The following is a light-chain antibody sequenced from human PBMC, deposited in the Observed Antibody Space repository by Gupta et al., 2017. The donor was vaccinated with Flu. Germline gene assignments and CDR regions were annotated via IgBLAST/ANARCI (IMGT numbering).Light chain of an antibody. J-gene: IGKJ1*01. Sequence: GTLSLSPGERATSSCRASQSVSSSYLAWYQQKPGQAPRLLIYGASSRATGIPDRFSGSGSGTDFTLTISRLEPEDFAVYYCQQYGSSPRTFGQGTKVEIK. CDR3: QQYGSSPRT. CDR1: QSVSSSY. CDR2: GAS. V-gene: IGKV3-20*01.